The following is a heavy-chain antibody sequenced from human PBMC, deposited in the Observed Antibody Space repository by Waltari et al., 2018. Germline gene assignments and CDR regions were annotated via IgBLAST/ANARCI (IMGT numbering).Heavy chain of an antibody. CDR3: SHRPELGIEIGFDY. Sequence: QIPLKESGPTLVKPTQTLTLTCTFSGFSLRTSGVGVGWIRQPPGKHLEWLALLYWEDDKGYSPSLKRRLTITKDTSKHQVFLTMTNMDPVDTATYYCSHRPELGIEIGFDYWGQGTLVTVSS. V-gene: IGHV2-5*02. CDR2: LYWEDDK. J-gene: IGHJ4*02. D-gene: IGHD7-27*01. CDR1: GFSLRTSGVG.